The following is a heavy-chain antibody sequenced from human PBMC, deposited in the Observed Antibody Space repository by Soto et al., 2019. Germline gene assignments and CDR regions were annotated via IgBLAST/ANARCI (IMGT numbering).Heavy chain of an antibody. CDR3: VQSRGSANCDLDD. Sequence: GGCMRLSCSASGFTFSSFSMHWVRQSPGKGLEYVSHMSSDGGRIYYAESAKGRFTISRDNSKNMLYLQMSSLRLDDSVVCYCVQSRGSANCDLDDWGQGTQVTVSS. CDR2: MSSDGGRI. V-gene: IGHV3-64D*06. CDR1: GFTFSSFS. D-gene: IGHD7-27*01. J-gene: IGHJ4*02.